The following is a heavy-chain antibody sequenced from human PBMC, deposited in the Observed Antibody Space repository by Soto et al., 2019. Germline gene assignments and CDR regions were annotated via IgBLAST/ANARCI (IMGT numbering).Heavy chain of an antibody. CDR2: IYHRGNT. D-gene: IGHD3-10*01. V-gene: IGHV4-31*03. J-gene: IGHJ4*02. CDR1: GVSLSSGAHY. Sequence: QVQLQESGPGLVKASQTLSLTCSVSGVSLSSGAHYWGWNRQRAGKDLEFIGFIYHRGNTYYNPSLKSRLSISLDTSENHFFLNLTSVTAADTAVYYCARFWSSGNYGRGPFDYWGQGALVTVSS. CDR3: ARFWSSGNYGRGPFDY.